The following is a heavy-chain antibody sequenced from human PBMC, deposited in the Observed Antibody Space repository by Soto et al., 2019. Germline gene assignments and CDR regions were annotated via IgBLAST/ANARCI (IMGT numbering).Heavy chain of an antibody. D-gene: IGHD1-26*01. CDR3: GYSGSFG. J-gene: IGHJ4*02. Sequence: GGSMRLSCAASGFSFRMYWMAWVRQAPGRGLEWVSAISGSTYYADSVKGRFTISRDNSKNTLSLQMNRLRAEDTAGYYGGYSGSFGGGQGTLVTVSS. V-gene: IGHV3-23*01. CDR2: ISGST. CDR1: GFSFRMYW.